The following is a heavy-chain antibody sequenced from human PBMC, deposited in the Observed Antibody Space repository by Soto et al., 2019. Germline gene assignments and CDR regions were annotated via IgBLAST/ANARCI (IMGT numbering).Heavy chain of an antibody. CDR1: GFSLTTYA. J-gene: IGHJ4*02. CDR3: VKDLYNDMFDS. V-gene: IGHV3-23*01. D-gene: IGHD1-1*01. Sequence: EVQLLESGGDLVQPGGSLRLSCAVSGFSLTTYAMTWVRQAPGEGLEWFATITGGTGPTYYGDSVKGRFTVSRDISKNTLYLRMNSLRVDDTAIYYCVKDLYNDMFDSWGQGTLVTVSS. CDR2: ITGGTGPT.